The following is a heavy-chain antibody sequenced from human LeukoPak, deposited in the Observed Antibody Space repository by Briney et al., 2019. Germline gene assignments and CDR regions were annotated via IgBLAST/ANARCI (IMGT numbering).Heavy chain of an antibody. D-gene: IGHD2-2*01. CDR3: ARDQGYVVVPAASPFDY. J-gene: IGHJ4*02. CDR1: GFTFSTYG. CDR2: ISSSSSYI. V-gene: IGHV3-21*01. Sequence: PGGSLRLSCAASGFTFSTYGMHWVRQAPGKGLEWVSSISSSSSYIYYADSVKGRFTISRDNAKNSLYLQMNSLRAEDTAVYYCARDQGYVVVPAASPFDYWGQGTLVTVSS.